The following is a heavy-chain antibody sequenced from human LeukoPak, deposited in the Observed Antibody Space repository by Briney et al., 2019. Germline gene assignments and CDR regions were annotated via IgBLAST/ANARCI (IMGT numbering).Heavy chain of an antibody. Sequence: SETLSLTCTVSGGSISSYYWSWIRQPPGKGLEWIGYIYYSGSNNYNPSLKSRATISVDTSKNQFSLKLSSVTAADTAVYYCARVRRDGYNLQEKYYFDYWGQGTLVTVSS. CDR3: ARVRRDGYNLQEKYYFDY. CDR1: GGSISSYY. D-gene: IGHD5-24*01. J-gene: IGHJ4*02. V-gene: IGHV4-59*01. CDR2: IYYSGSN.